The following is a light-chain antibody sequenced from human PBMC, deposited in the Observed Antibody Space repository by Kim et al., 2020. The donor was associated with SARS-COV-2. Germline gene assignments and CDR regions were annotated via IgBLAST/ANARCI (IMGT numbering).Light chain of an antibody. CDR2: EVH. Sequence: GQPVTISCTGTSSDVGNYDLVSWYQQHPGEAPKLIIYEVHKRPSGVSNRFSGSKSANTASLTISGLQTEDEAEYHCCSYAGSDTLIFGGGTKATVL. CDR3: CSYAGSDTLI. J-gene: IGLJ2*01. V-gene: IGLV2-23*02. CDR1: SSDVGNYDL.